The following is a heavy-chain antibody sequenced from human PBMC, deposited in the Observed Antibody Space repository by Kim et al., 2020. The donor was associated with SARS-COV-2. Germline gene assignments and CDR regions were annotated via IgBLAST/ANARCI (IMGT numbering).Heavy chain of an antibody. CDR3: ARAKTTVRGGFDY. J-gene: IGHJ4*02. V-gene: IGHV4-34*01. CDR2: INHSGST. Sequence: SETLSLTCAVYGGSFSGYYWSWIRQPPGKGLEWIGEINHSGSTNYNPSLKSRVTISVDTSKNQFSLKLSSVTAADTAVYYCARAKTTVRGGFDYWGQGP. D-gene: IGHD4-4*01. CDR1: GGSFSGYY.